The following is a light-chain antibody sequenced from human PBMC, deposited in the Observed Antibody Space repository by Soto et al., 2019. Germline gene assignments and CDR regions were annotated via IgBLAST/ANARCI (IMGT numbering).Light chain of an antibody. CDR2: DAS. CDR3: PQYSGYSRR. CDR1: QAIGNW. V-gene: IGKV1-5*01. Sequence: VTNTCRASQAIGNWLAWYKQKPGKAHKLLIYDASNLEAGVPSRFSGTGSGTDFTLTISCLDPVHSSTFYRPQYSGYSRRLGQGTKVDIK. J-gene: IGKJ1*01.